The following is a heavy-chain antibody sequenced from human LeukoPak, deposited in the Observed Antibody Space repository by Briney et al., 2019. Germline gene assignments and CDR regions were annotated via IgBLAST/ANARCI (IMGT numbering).Heavy chain of an antibody. CDR2: ISTSGKTI. CDR1: GFRFSDYY. Sequence: GGSLRLSCAASGFRFSDYYMGWIRQAPGKGLEWLSYISTSGKTIYYADSVRGRFTISRDNAKNSLYLQVNSMRAEDTAVYYCAREPTDDEVGLTHDGFDYWGQGTLVTVSS. CDR3: AREPTDDEVGLTHDGFDY. D-gene: IGHD1-26*01. V-gene: IGHV3-11*01. J-gene: IGHJ4*02.